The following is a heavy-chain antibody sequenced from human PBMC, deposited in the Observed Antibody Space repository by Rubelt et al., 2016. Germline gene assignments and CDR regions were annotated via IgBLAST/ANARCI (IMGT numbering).Heavy chain of an antibody. CDR3: ARRRTVPQNWFDP. D-gene: IGHD4-17*01. CDR2: INHSGST. V-gene: IGHV4-34*01. J-gene: IGHJ5*02. CDR1: GGSFSGYY. Sequence: QVQLQQWGAGLLKPSETLSLTCAVYGGSFSGYYWSWIRQPPGKGLEWIGEINHSGSTNYNPSLKSRVPIAVDTSKNQFSLKLKSVTAADTAVYYCARRRTVPQNWFDPWGQGTLVTVSS.